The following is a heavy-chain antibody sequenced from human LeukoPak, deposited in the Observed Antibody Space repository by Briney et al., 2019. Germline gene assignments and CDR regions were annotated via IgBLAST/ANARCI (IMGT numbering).Heavy chain of an antibody. D-gene: IGHD3-22*01. CDR2: IYYTGST. V-gene: IGHV4-59*12. Sequence: SETLSLTCTVSGGSISSYYWSWIRQPPGKGLEWIGYIYYTGSTNYNPSLKSRVTISVDTSKNQFSLKLSSVTAADTAVYYCSEYYYDSSGYYRFDYWGQGTLVTVSS. CDR3: SEYYYDSSGYYRFDY. CDR1: GGSISSYY. J-gene: IGHJ4*02.